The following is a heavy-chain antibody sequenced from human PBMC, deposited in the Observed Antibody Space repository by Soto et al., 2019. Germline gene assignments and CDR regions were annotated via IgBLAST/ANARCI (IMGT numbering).Heavy chain of an antibody. D-gene: IGHD3-22*01. V-gene: IGHV1-18*01. CDR3: ARGTYYYDSSGSDY. CDR1: GYTFTNYG. CDR2: ISGYNGNT. J-gene: IGHJ4*02. Sequence: ASVKVSCKASGYTFTNYGISWVRQAPGQGLEWMGWISGYNGNTNYAQKLQGRVTMTTDTSTSTAYMELRSLRSDDTAVYYCARGTYYYDSSGSDYWGQGTLVTVSS.